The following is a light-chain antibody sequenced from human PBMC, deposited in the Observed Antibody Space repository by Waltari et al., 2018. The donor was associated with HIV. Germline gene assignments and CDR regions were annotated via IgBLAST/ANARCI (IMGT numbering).Light chain of an antibody. J-gene: IGKJ2*01. CDR3: QQFETYYT. CDR2: LAS. Sequence: DIRMTQSPSTLSASLGDSVTITCRASQNIWNYLAWYQQKPGKAPKLLVSLASTLERGVPNRFRGSGSGSQFSLTINNLQYEDFATYYCQQFETYYTFGQGTRLE. CDR1: QNIWNY. V-gene: IGKV1-5*03.